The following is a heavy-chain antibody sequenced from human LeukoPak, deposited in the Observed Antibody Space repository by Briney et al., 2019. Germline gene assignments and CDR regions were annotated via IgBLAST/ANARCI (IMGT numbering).Heavy chain of an antibody. V-gene: IGHV3-33*06. CDR2: IWYDGSNK. Sequence: PGGSLRLSCAASGFTFSSYGVHWVRQAPGKGLEWVAVIWYDGSNKYYADSVKGRFTISRDNSKNTLYLQMNSLRAEDTAVYYCAKGRYYYDSSGYHDYWGQGTLVTVSS. J-gene: IGHJ4*02. D-gene: IGHD3-22*01. CDR1: GFTFSSYG. CDR3: AKGRYYYDSSGYHDY.